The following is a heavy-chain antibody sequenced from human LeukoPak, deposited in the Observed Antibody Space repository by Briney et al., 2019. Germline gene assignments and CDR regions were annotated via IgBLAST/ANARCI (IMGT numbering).Heavy chain of an antibody. CDR1: GYSFTSYW. CDR3: ARHGAGYSYGSGYYYYGMDV. J-gene: IGHJ6*02. V-gene: IGHV5-51*01. Sequence: GESLKISCKGSGYSFTSYWIGWVRQMPGKGLEWMGIIYPVDSDTRYSPSFQGQVTISADKSISTAYLQWSSLKASDTAMYYCARHGAGYSYGSGYYYYGMDVWGQGTTVTVSS. D-gene: IGHD5-18*01. CDR2: IYPVDSDT.